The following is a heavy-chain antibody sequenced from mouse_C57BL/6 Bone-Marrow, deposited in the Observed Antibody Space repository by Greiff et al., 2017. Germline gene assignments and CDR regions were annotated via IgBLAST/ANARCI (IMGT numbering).Heavy chain of an antibody. Sequence: QVQLQQSGAELAKPGASVTLSCKASGYTFTSYWMHWVKQRPGPGLEWIGYINPSSGYTKHNQKFKDKATLTADKSSSTAYMLLSSPTYDDSAVSYCARRKIYYPFSYWGQGTTVTVSA. V-gene: IGHV1-7*01. J-gene: IGHJ2*01. CDR2: INPSSGYT. CDR3: ARRKIYYPFSY. D-gene: IGHD1-1*01. CDR1: GYTFTSYW.